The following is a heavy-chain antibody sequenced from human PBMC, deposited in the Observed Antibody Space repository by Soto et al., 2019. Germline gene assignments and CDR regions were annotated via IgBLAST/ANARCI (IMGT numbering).Heavy chain of an antibody. CDR2: ISWNSGSI. Sequence: EVQLVESGGGLVQPGRSLRLSCAASGFTFDDYAMHCVRQAPGKGLEWVSGISWNSGSIGYADSVKGRFTISRDNAKNSLYLQMNSLRAEDTALYYCAKDIEGGSYGGLDYWGQGTLVTVSS. V-gene: IGHV3-9*01. CDR3: AKDIEGGSYGGLDY. D-gene: IGHD1-26*01. CDR1: GFTFDDYA. J-gene: IGHJ4*02.